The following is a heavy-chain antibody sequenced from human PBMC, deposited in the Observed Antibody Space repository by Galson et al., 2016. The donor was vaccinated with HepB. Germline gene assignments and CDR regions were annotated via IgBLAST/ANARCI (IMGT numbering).Heavy chain of an antibody. D-gene: IGHD6-6*01. CDR2: IYYSGST. V-gene: IGHV4-59*02. CDR1: VGSDSSYY. CDR3: ARCSRSSAYYYYGMDV. Sequence: EPLSLPCTVAVGSDSSYYWRWIRQPPGKGLGWIGYIYYSGSTYYNPSLKSRVTISVDTSKNQFSLKMSSVTAADTAVYYCARCSRSSAYYYYGMDVWGQGTTVTVSS. J-gene: IGHJ6*02.